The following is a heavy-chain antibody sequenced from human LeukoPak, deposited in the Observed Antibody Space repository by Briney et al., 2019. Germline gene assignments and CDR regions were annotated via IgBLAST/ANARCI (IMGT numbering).Heavy chain of an antibody. CDR2: INPDSGGT. CDR3: ARGRLGTWFGELKA. Sequence: ASVKVSCKASGYTFTGYYIHWVRQAPGQGIEWMAWINPDSGGTNYAQKFQGRVTMTRDTSISTAYMELSRLRSDDTAVYYCARGRLGTWFGELKAWGQGTLVTVSS. V-gene: IGHV1-2*02. CDR1: GYTFTGYY. D-gene: IGHD3-10*01. J-gene: IGHJ5*02.